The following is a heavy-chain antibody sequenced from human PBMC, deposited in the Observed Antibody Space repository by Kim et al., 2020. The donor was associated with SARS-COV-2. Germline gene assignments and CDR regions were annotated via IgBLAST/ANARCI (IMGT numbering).Heavy chain of an antibody. V-gene: IGHV5-10-1*01. J-gene: IGHJ3*02. CDR3: ARESPDAFDI. Sequence: TNYSPSFQGHVSISADKSISTGYLQWSSLKASDTAMYYCARESPDAFDIWGQGTMVTVSS. CDR2: T.